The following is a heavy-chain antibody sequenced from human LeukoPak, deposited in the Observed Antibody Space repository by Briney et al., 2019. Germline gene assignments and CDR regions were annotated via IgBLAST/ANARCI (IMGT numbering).Heavy chain of an antibody. CDR2: INPNTGGT. J-gene: IGHJ6*03. CDR1: GYTFTGFS. D-gene: IGHD3-16*01. CDR3: TRGDYFLWGRDYYYYMGV. Sequence: ASVKVSCKASGYTFTGFSIHWVRQAPGQGLEWMGWINPNTGGTNYAQMFQGRVTMTRDTSISTAYMELSRLRSDDTAFYYFTRGDYFLWGRDYYYYMGVWGKGTTVTVSS. V-gene: IGHV1-2*02.